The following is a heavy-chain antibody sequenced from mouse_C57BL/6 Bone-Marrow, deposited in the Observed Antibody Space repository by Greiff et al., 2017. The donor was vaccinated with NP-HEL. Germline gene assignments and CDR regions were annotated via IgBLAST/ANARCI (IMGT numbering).Heavy chain of an antibody. CDR3: ADGNCLYWYCDV. Sequence: QVQLQQPGAELVKPGASVKLSCKASGYTFTSYWMHWVKQRPGRGLEWIGRIDPNSGGTKYNEKFKGKATLTVDTPSSTAYLQLSSLTSEDSADYYCADGNCLYWYCDVWGTGTTVTVAS. J-gene: IGHJ1*03. CDR1: GYTFTSYW. V-gene: IGHV1-72*01. D-gene: IGHD2-1*01. CDR2: IDPNSGGT.